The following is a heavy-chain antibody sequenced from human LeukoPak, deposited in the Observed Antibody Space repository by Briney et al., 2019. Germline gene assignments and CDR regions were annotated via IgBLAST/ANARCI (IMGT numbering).Heavy chain of an antibody. Sequence: PGGSLTLSCAASGFTFSSYGMQWVPQAPGKGLVCVVFISYDGSNIYYADSVKGRFTISRDNTKNTLYLQMNSLRAEDTAVYYCAKGDSSGWYFSNYNWFDPWGQGTLVTVSS. D-gene: IGHD6-19*01. CDR1: GFTFSSYG. CDR3: AKGDSSGWYFSNYNWFDP. CDR2: ISYDGSNI. J-gene: IGHJ5*02. V-gene: IGHV3-30*18.